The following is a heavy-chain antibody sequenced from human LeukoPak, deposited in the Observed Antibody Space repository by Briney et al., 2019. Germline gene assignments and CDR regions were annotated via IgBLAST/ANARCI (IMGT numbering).Heavy chain of an antibody. V-gene: IGHV4-59*01. Sequence: SETLSLTCTVSGGSISSYYWSWIRQPPGKGLEWIGYIYYSGSTNYSPSLKSRVTISVDTSKNQFSLKLSSVTAADTAVYYCATYQTPIAAAGSRYAFDIWARGQWSPSLQ. CDR2: IYYSGST. J-gene: IGHJ3*02. CDR1: GGSISSYY. CDR3: ATYQTPIAAAGSRYAFDI. D-gene: IGHD6-13*01.